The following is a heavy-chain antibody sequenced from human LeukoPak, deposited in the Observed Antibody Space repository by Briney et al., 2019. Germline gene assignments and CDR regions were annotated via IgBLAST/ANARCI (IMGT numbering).Heavy chain of an antibody. CDR3: AKDIYYDKTQGSFDI. J-gene: IGHJ3*02. V-gene: IGHV3-23*01. Sequence: GGSLRLSCAASGFTFSSYAMSWVRQAPGKGLEGVAAISGSGGSTYYADDVKGRFNISRDNSKNTLYLQMNSLRAEDTAVYYCAKDIYYDKTQGSFDIWGQGTMVTVSS. CDR1: GFTFSSYA. D-gene: IGHD3-22*01. CDR2: ISGSGGST.